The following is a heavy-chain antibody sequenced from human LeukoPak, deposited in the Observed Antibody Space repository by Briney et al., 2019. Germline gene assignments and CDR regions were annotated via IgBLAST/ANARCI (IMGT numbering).Heavy chain of an antibody. D-gene: IGHD3-3*01. CDR1: GFTFSSYA. CDR3: AKLSGQYYDFWSGYLGYMDV. Sequence: PGGSLRLSCAASGFTFSSYAMSWVRQAPGKGLEWVSAISGSGGSTYYADSVKGRFTISRDNSKNTLYLQMNSLRAEDTAVYYCAKLSGQYYDFWSGYLGYMDVWGKGTTVTVSS. V-gene: IGHV3-23*01. J-gene: IGHJ6*03. CDR2: ISGSGGST.